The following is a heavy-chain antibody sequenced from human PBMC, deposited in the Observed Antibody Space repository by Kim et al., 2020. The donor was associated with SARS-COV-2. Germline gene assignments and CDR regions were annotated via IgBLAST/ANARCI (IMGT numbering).Heavy chain of an antibody. J-gene: IGHJ5*02. V-gene: IGHV1-2*02. Sequence: ASVKVSCKASGYSFTNYYIHWVRQAPGQGLEWVGWINPNSGSTNNAQKLQGRVTMTRDTPTSIAYMDLSRLTSDDTAVYYCARGPYSAGSGCYFLDPLG. CDR1: GYSFTNYY. D-gene: IGHD1-26*01. CDR2: INPNSGST. CDR3: ARGPYSAGSGCYFLDP.